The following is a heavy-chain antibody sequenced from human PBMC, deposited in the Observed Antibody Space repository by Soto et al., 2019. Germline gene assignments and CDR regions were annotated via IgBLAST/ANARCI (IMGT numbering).Heavy chain of an antibody. D-gene: IGHD2-21*02. J-gene: IGHJ4*02. CDR1: GYTFTSYG. CDR2: ISAYNGNT. Sequence: ASVKVSCKASGYTFTSYGISWVRQAPGQGLEWMGWISAYNGNTKYSQNLQGRVTITWDTSASTAYMELISLRSEDTAVYYCARGDYCGRDCFFPRDYWGQGTLVTVSS. V-gene: IGHV1-18*01. CDR3: ARGDYCGRDCFFPRDY.